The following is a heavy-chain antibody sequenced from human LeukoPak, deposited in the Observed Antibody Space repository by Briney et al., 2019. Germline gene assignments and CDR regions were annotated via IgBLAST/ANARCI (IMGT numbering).Heavy chain of an antibody. V-gene: IGHV3-15*01. Sequence: PGGSLRPSCAASGFTFSNAWMSWVRQAPGKGLEWVGRIKNKTDGRTTDYVAAVKGRFTISRDDSKNPLYLQMNSLKTENTTVYYCTTAPYYDSSGYWFRHWGQRTLVTVSS. CDR2: IKNKTDGRTT. D-gene: IGHD3-22*01. CDR3: TTAPYYDSSGYWFRH. CDR1: GFTFSNAW. J-gene: IGHJ4*02.